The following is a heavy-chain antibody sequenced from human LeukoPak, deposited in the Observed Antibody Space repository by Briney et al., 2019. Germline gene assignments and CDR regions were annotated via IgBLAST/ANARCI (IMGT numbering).Heavy chain of an antibody. CDR3: ATDLGSSRPNF. D-gene: IGHD6-13*01. V-gene: IGHV3-7*01. Sequence: GRSLRLSCAASGFSFSTYWMSWVRQAPGKGLEWVANIKQDGSEKYYVDSAKGRFTISRDNAKNSLYLQMNSPRAEDTAVYYCATDLGSSRPNFWGQGILVTVSS. CDR2: IKQDGSEK. J-gene: IGHJ4*02. CDR1: GFSFSTYW.